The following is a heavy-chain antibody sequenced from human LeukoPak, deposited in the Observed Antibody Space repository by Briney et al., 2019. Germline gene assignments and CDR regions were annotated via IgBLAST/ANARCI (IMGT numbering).Heavy chain of an antibody. CDR3: ASDVLRYIYWSNAFVI. J-gene: IGHJ3*02. Sequence: PSETLCLTCTVSGGSISSSSYYWGWVRQPPGKGLEWIGSIYYSGSIYYNPSLKSRVTISVDTSKNQFSLKLRSVTAADTAVYYCASDVLRYIYWSNAFVIWGQGTMVTVSS. V-gene: IGHV4-39*07. CDR2: IYYSGSI. D-gene: IGHD3-9*01. CDR1: GGSISSSSYY.